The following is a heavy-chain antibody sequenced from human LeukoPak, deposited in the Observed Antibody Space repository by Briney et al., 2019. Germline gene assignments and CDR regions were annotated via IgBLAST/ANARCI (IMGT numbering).Heavy chain of an antibody. J-gene: IGHJ5*02. D-gene: IGHD3-10*01. CDR1: GYTFTGYY. CDR3: ARGRWVRGVICWFDP. Sequence: ASVKVSCKASGYTFTGYYMHWVRQAPGQGLEWMGWINPNSGGTNYAQKFQGRVTMTRDTSISTAYMELSRLRSDDTAVYYCARGRWVRGVICWFDPWGQGTLVTVSS. V-gene: IGHV1-2*02. CDR2: INPNSGGT.